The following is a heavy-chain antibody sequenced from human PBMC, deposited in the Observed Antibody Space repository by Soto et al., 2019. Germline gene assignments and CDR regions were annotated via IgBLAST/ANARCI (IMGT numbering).Heavy chain of an antibody. J-gene: IGHJ4*02. Sequence: SETLSLTCVVSGGSISSSNWWSWVRQPPGKGLEWIGEIYHSGTTNYSPSLKSRVIISADMSKNHFSLTLTSVTAADTAVYYCVFPATADFDYWGQGTPVTVSS. CDR1: GGSISSSNW. CDR2: IYHSGTT. D-gene: IGHD6-13*01. CDR3: VFPATADFDY. V-gene: IGHV4-4*02.